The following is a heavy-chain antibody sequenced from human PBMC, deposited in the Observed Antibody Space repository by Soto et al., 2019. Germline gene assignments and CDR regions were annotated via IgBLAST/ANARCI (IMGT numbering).Heavy chain of an antibody. D-gene: IGHD2-2*01. CDR2: ISSSSSYI. J-gene: IGHJ4*02. CDR1: GFTFSSYS. V-gene: IGHV3-21*01. Sequence: GGSLRLSCAASGFTFSSYSMNWVRQAPGKGLEWVSSISSSSSYIYYADSVKGRFTISRDNAKNSLYLQMNSLRAEDTAVYYCARESTLVGPFDYWGQGTLVTVSS. CDR3: ARESTLVGPFDY.